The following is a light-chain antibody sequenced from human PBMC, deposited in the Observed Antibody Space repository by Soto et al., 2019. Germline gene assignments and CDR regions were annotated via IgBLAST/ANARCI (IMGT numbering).Light chain of an antibody. Sequence: EIVLTQSPGTLSLSPGEGATLSCRASQNVNNNYLAWYQQKPGQAPRLLIYGTSSRAAGIPDRFSGSGSGTDFTLTISRLESEDFAVYYCQQYGSSFTFGPGTKVDIK. CDR3: QQYGSSFT. CDR1: QNVNNNY. CDR2: GTS. J-gene: IGKJ3*01. V-gene: IGKV3-20*01.